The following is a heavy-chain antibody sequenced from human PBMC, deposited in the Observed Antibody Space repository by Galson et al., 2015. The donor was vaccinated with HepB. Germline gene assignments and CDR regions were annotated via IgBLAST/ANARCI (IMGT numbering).Heavy chain of an antibody. CDR1: AYSISSGYY. D-gene: IGHD1-26*01. CDR2: IYHNGST. J-gene: IGHJ4*02. V-gene: IGHV4-38-2*01. Sequence: ETLSLTCAVSAYSISSGYYWGWIRQAPGKGLEWIGNIYHNGSTYSNPSLKSRVTMSVDTSRNKYSLKLNSVTAADTAVYYCARGLNPKWELRPFDYWVQGTLVTVSS. CDR3: ARGLNPKWELRPFDY.